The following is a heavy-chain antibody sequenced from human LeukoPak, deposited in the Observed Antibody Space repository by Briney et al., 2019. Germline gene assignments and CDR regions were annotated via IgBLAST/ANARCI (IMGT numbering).Heavy chain of an antibody. CDR3: ARDSPNSSGWYEDWFDP. Sequence: SQTLSLTCAISGDSVSSNSAAWNWIRQSPSRGLEWLGRTYYRSKWYNDYAVSVKSRITINPDTSKNQFSLQLNSVTPEDTAVYYCARDSPNSSGWYEDWFDPWGQGTLVTVSS. CDR1: GDSVSSNSAA. D-gene: IGHD6-19*01. V-gene: IGHV6-1*01. CDR2: TYYRSKWYN. J-gene: IGHJ5*02.